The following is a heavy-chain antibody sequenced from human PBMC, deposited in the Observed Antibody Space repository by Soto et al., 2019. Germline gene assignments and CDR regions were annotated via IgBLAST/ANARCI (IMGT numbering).Heavy chain of an antibody. Sequence: QVQLVESGGGVVQPGRSLRLSCAASGFTFSSYGMHWVRQAPGKGLEWVAVIWYDGSNKYYADSVKGRFTISRDNSKNTLFLQMNSLRAEDTAVYYCARDCAVYSSAWYQRGGFDYWGQGTLVTVSS. J-gene: IGHJ4*02. CDR2: IWYDGSNK. CDR1: GFTFSSYG. D-gene: IGHD6-19*01. V-gene: IGHV3-33*01. CDR3: ARDCAVYSSAWYQRGGFDY.